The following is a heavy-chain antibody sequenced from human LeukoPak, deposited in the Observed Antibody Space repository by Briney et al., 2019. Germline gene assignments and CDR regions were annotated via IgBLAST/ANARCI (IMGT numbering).Heavy chain of an antibody. CDR3: ARCGSSWYGYYYCYYMDV. CDR1: GFTFSSYW. J-gene: IGHJ6*03. V-gene: IGHV3-7*01. CDR2: IKQDGSGK. D-gene: IGHD6-13*01. Sequence: GGSLRLSCAASGFTFSSYWMSWVRQAPGKGLEWVANIKQDGSGKYYVDSVKGRFTISRDNAKNSLYLQMNSLRAEDTAVYYCARCGSSWYGYYYCYYMDVWGKGTTVTVSS.